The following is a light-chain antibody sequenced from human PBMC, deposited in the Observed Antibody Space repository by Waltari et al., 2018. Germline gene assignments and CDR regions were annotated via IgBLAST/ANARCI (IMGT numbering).Light chain of an antibody. CDR1: NSNIGANF. CDR2: GND. J-gene: IGLJ1*01. CDR3: AAWDDTLSGHSV. Sequence: QSVLTQPPSASGTPGQRVTISCSGSNSNIGANFVYWYRQFPGTSPKLLIYGNDKRPSGVPDRFSGAKAGSSASLVISGLRSEDEADYYCAAWDDTLSGHSVFGTGTKVTVL. V-gene: IGLV1-47*01.